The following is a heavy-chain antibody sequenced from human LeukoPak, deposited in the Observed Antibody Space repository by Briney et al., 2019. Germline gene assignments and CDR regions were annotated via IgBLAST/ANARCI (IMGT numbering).Heavy chain of an antibody. J-gene: IGHJ4*02. V-gene: IGHV3-33*06. CDR1: GFTFSSYG. D-gene: IGHD6-13*01. Sequence: GGSLRLSCAASGFTFSSYGMHWVRQAPGKGLEWVAVIWYDGSNKYYADSVKGRFTISRDNSKNTLYLQMNSLRAEDTAVCYCAKDLAAAGIFDYWGQGTLVTVSP. CDR3: AKDLAAAGIFDY. CDR2: IWYDGSNK.